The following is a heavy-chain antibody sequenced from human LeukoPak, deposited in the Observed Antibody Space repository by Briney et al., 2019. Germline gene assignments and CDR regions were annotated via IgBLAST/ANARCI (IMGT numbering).Heavy chain of an antibody. J-gene: IGHJ6*03. CDR3: AKDAYYDSSGYYGSYYYYMDV. D-gene: IGHD3-22*01. CDR2: ISGSGGST. CDR1: GFTFSSYA. Sequence: GGSLRLSCAASGFTFSSYAMSWVRQAPGKGLEWVSPISGSGGSTYYADSVKGRFTISRDNSKNTLYLQMNSLRAEDTAVYYCAKDAYYDSSGYYGSYYYYMDVWGKGTTVTVSS. V-gene: IGHV3-23*01.